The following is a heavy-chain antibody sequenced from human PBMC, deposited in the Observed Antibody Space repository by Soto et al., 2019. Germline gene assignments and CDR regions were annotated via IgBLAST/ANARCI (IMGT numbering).Heavy chain of an antibody. Sequence: PSETLSLTCTVSGGSISRYYWIWIRQPPGKGLEWIGYISYSGITNYNPSLKSRVSISVDASRNQFSLKLSSVTAADTAMYFCARTDYYDSSGSYGYWGQGTLVTVSS. D-gene: IGHD3-22*01. V-gene: IGHV4-59*01. CDR3: ARTDYYDSSGSYGY. CDR2: ISYSGIT. CDR1: GGSISRYY. J-gene: IGHJ4*02.